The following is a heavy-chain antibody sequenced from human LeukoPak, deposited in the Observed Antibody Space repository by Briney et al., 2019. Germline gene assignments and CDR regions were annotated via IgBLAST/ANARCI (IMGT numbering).Heavy chain of an antibody. Sequence: GGSLRLPCAASGFTFSDYYVSWIRQAPGKGLEWVSYITSSGSTIYYADSVKGRFTISRDNAKNSPYLQMNSLRAEDTAVHYCARGGRCSSTSCYATYYYMDVWGKGTTVTVSS. CDR3: ARGGRCSSTSCYATYYYMDV. CDR2: ITSSGSTI. J-gene: IGHJ6*03. V-gene: IGHV3-11*04. CDR1: GFTFSDYY. D-gene: IGHD2-2*01.